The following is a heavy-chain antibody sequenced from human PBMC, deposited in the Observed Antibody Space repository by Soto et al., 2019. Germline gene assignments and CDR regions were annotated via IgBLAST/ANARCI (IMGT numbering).Heavy chain of an antibody. J-gene: IGHJ1*01. CDR3: AKDQKLVIIAVAGHEYFQH. D-gene: IGHD6-19*01. V-gene: IGHV3-23*01. CDR1: GFTFSSYA. Sequence: GGSLRLSCAASGFTFSSYAMSWVRQAPGKGLEWVSAISGSGGSTYYADSVKGRFTISRDNSKNTLYLQMNSLRAEDTAVYYCAKDQKLVIIAVAGHEYFQHWGQGTLVTVSS. CDR2: ISGSGGST.